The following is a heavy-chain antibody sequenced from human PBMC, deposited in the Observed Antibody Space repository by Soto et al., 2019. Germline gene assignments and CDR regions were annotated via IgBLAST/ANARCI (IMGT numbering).Heavy chain of an antibody. V-gene: IGHV3-23*01. Sequence: EVQLLESGGGLVQPGGSLRLSCAGTEFTFSSYGMSWVRQAPGKGLEWVSTIGGRAGNANYADSVKGRFTISRDDSTNTVHLQMNSLRPEDTAVYYCAKHLWFGESVFDPWGQGTLVIVSS. D-gene: IGHD3-10*01. CDR3: AKHLWFGESVFDP. J-gene: IGHJ5*02. CDR1: EFTFSSYG. CDR2: IGGRAGNA.